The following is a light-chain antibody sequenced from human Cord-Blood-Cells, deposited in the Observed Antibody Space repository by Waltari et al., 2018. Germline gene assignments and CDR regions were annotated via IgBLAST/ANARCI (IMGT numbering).Light chain of an antibody. CDR2: DAS. CDR3: QQSYSTRYT. J-gene: IGKJ3*01. Sequence: DIQMNQSPSCLSASVGGGVTITCRASQGISSYFNWYQQIPGKAPKRLIYDASSFQSGVPSSVSGSGAGTDFALTISSLQPEDFATDCCQQSYSTRYTVRPGTKVYIK. V-gene: IGKV1-39*01. CDR1: QGISSY.